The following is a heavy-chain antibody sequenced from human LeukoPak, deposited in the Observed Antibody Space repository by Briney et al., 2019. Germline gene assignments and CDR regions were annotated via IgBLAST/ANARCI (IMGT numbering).Heavy chain of an antibody. D-gene: IGHD1-7*01. CDR2: IYPGDSGT. V-gene: IGHV5-51*01. Sequence: GESLKISFKGSGYRFTSYWIGWVRQMPGKGLEWLGIIYPGDSGTRYSPSFQGQVTISADKSISTAYLQWSSLKASDTAMYYCARSGTTDHFDYWGQGTLVTVSS. CDR1: GYRFTSYW. CDR3: ARSGTTDHFDY. J-gene: IGHJ4*02.